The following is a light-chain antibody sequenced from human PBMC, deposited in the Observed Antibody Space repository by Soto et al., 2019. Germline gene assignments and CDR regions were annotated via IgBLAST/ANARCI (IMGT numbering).Light chain of an antibody. CDR2: AAS. V-gene: IGKV1-16*01. J-gene: IGKJ5*01. CDR1: QGISNY. Sequence: DIQMTQSPSSLSASVGDSVTITCRASQGISNYLAWFQQRPGIAPKSLIYAASSLRSGVPSRFSGSGSGTNFSLTITSLQPEDFATYFCHHYIHYPVTCGQGTRLEVK. CDR3: HHYIHYPVT.